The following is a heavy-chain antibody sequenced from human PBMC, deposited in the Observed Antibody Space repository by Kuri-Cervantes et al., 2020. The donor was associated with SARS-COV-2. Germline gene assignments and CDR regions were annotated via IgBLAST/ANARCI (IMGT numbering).Heavy chain of an antibody. Sequence: ASVKVSCKASGYTFTSYYMHWVRQAPGQGLEWMGIINPSGGSTSYAQKFQGRVTMTRDTSTSTVYMELRSLRSDDTAVYYCARTPIKNPSNCNLDDWGQGTLVTVSS. D-gene: IGHD1-7*01. CDR3: ARTPIKNPSNCNLDD. J-gene: IGHJ4*02. CDR1: GYTFTSYY. CDR2: INPSGGST. V-gene: IGHV1-46*01.